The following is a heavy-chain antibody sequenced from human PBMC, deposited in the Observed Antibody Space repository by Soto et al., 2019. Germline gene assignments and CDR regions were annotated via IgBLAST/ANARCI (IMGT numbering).Heavy chain of an antibody. Sequence: GGSLRLSCAASGFTFSSYSMNWVRQAPGKGLEWVSSISSSSSYIYYADSVKGRFTISRDNAKNSLYLQMNSLRAEDTAVYYCARDQEYWFGCSCYHHDAFEFWGQGTMVTVAS. CDR3: ARDQEYWFGCSCYHHDAFEF. V-gene: IGHV3-21*01. D-gene: IGHD2-15*01. CDR2: ISSSSSYI. CDR1: GFTFSSYS. J-gene: IGHJ3*01.